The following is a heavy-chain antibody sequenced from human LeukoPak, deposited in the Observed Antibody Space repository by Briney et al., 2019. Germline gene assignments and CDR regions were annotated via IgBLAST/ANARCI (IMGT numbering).Heavy chain of an antibody. J-gene: IGHJ4*02. CDR2: ISVSGGST. Sequence: PGGSLRHSCAASGCTFSSYVMNWVRQAPGKGLEWVSSISVSGGSTYYADSVKGRFTISRDNSKNTLYLQMNSLRAEDTAVYYCAKAFRVSDYWGQGTLVTVSS. V-gene: IGHV3-23*01. CDR3: AKAFRVSDY. D-gene: IGHD2/OR15-2a*01. CDR1: GCTFSSYV.